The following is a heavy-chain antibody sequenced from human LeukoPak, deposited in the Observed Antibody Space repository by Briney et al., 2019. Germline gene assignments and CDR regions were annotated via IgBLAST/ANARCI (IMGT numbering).Heavy chain of an antibody. J-gene: IGHJ3*02. CDR3: ARGRQQLAPYDAFDI. V-gene: IGHV1-69*13. D-gene: IGHD6-13*01. CDR1: GGTFSSYA. Sequence: SVKVSCKASGGTFSSYAISWVRQAPGQGLEWMGGIIPIFGTANYAQKFQGRVTITADEPTSTAYMELSSLRSEDTAVYYCARGRQQLAPYDAFDIWGQGTMVTVSS. CDR2: IIPIFGTA.